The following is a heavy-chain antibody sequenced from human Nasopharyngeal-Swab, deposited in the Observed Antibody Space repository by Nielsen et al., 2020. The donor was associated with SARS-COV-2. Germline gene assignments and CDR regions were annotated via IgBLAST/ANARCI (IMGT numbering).Heavy chain of an antibody. D-gene: IGHD4-17*01. CDR3: ARVEDNFGDYIDY. CDR1: GFSSSDYY. V-gene: IGHV3-11*06. CDR2: ISSDRSIYT. J-gene: IGHJ4*02. Sequence: GGSLRLSCAASGFSSSDYYMSWIRQAQGKGLEWVAYISSDRSIYTFYADSVKGRFTISRDTAKNSLSLQMDSLRVEDTAVYFCARVEDNFGDYIDYWGQGTLVAVSS.